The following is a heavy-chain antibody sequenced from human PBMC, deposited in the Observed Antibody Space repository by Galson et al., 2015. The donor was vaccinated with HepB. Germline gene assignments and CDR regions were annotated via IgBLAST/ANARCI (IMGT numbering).Heavy chain of an antibody. CDR3: AREVSDTNVETAGFSFDF. D-gene: IGHD2-21*02. CDR2: ISCDGKNN. Sequence: SLRLSCAASGFIFSSYVMHWVRQAPGKGLEWVASISCDGKNNDNADSVKGRFTISRDNSKNTLYLQMNSLRPEDTAIYYCAREVSDTNVETAGFSFDFWGQGTLVTVSS. CDR1: GFIFSSYV. J-gene: IGHJ4*02. V-gene: IGHV3-30*04.